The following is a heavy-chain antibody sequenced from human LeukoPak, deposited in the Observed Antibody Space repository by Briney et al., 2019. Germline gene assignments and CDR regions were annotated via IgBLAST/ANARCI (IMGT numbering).Heavy chain of an antibody. J-gene: IGHJ4*02. CDR2: INPNSGGT. D-gene: IGHD3-9*01. V-gene: IGHV1-2*02. CDR3: AREGYDILTGYYVFGT. Sequence: ASVKVSCKASGYTFTGYYMHWVRQAPGQGLEWMGWINPNSGGTNYAQKFQGRVTMTRDTSISTAYMELSRLRSDDTAVYYCAREGYDILTGYYVFGTWGQGTLVTVSS. CDR1: GYTFTGYY.